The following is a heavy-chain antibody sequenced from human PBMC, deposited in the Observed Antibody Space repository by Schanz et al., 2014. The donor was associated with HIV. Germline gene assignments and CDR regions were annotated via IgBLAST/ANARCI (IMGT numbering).Heavy chain of an antibody. V-gene: IGHV3-33*05. Sequence: QVQLVESGGGVVRPGRSLRLSCAASGFTFDSYGMHWVRQAPGKGLEWVAVISYDGRNKYYADSVKGRFTSSRDNSKNTLYLQMTTLRTEDTAVYYCAKPEYDSRGNSQSHFDSWGQGTLVTVSS. J-gene: IGHJ4*02. CDR3: AKPEYDSRGNSQSHFDS. CDR2: ISYDGRNK. CDR1: GFTFDSYG. D-gene: IGHD3-22*01.